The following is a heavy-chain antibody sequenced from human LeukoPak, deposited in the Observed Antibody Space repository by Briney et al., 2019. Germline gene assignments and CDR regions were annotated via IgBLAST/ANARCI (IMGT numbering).Heavy chain of an antibody. D-gene: IGHD2-2*01. CDR3: VRDRYCSSSSCNPAARGYFLY. CDR1: GYTFTSYS. Sequence: AASVKVSCKASGYTFTSYSFSWVRQAPGQGLEWMGWISAYNANTDHAQKVQGRVTMTTDTSTSTAYMELRSLRSDDTAMYYCVRDRYCSSSSCNPAARGYFLYWGQGTLVTVSS. CDR2: ISAYNANT. J-gene: IGHJ1*01. V-gene: IGHV1-18*01.